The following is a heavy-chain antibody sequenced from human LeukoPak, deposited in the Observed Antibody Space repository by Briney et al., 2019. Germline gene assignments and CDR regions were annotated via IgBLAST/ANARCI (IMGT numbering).Heavy chain of an antibody. V-gene: IGHV3-21*01. CDR1: GFTFSNYN. J-gene: IGHJ6*03. CDR3: ARDPYNGNYGDSYYYFMDA. D-gene: IGHD1-26*01. Sequence: GGSLRLSCAASGFTFSNYNMNWVRQTPGKGLEWVSSITSSSMYIYYADSVKGRFTISRDNAKNSLSLQMNSLRAEDTAVYYCARDPYNGNYGDSYYYFMDAWGKGTTVTISS. CDR2: ITSSSMYI.